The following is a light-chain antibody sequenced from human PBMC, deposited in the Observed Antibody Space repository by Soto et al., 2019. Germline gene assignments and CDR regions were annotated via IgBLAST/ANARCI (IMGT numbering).Light chain of an antibody. V-gene: IGKV1-33*01. Sequence: DIQMTQSPSSLSASVGDRVTITCQASQDIRNYLNWYQQKPGKAPKLLIYDASNLETGVPSRFSGSGSRTDYTFTISSLQPEDIAIYYCSHYDDIPRTFGPGTKVDIK. CDR2: DAS. CDR3: SHYDDIPRT. J-gene: IGKJ3*01. CDR1: QDIRNY.